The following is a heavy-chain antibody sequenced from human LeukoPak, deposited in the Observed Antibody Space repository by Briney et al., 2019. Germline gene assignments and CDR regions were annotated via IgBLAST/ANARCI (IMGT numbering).Heavy chain of an antibody. J-gene: IGHJ4*02. D-gene: IGHD4-17*01. CDR3: ARAYGDYGRYYFDY. Sequence: GSLRLSCAASGFTFSRYGMSWIRQPPGKGLEWIGSIYYSGSTYYNPSLKSRVTISVDTSKNQFSLKLSSVTAADTAVYYCARAYGDYGRYYFDYWGQGTLVTVSS. V-gene: IGHV4-39*07. CDR2: IYYSGST. CDR1: GFTFSRYG.